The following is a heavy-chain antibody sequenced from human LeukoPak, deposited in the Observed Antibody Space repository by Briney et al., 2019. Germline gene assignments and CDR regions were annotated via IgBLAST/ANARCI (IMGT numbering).Heavy chain of an antibody. J-gene: IGHJ5*02. D-gene: IGHD3-10*01. CDR3: SRDKGQYGSGTRGFTWFVP. V-gene: IGHV1-2*02. Sequence: ASVKVSCKASGYTFTSYGISRVRQAPGQGLEWMGWINPNSCGRNYAQKFQGRVTMTRGTSISTAYMDLSRLRSDDTAVYYGSRDKGQYGSGTRGFTWFVPGGEGTLVTVSS. CDR1: GYTFTSYG. CDR2: INPNSCGR.